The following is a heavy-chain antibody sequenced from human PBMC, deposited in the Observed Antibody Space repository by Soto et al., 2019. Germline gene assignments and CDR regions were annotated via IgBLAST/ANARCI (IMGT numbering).Heavy chain of an antibody. Sequence: GGSLRLSCAASGFTFSSYAMSWVRQAPGKGLEWVSAISGSGGSTYYADSVKGRFTISRDNSKNTLYLQMNSLRAEDTAVYYCAKDPGYCSGGSCPSALVDAFDIWGQGTMVTVSS. J-gene: IGHJ3*02. CDR1: GFTFSSYA. CDR3: AKDPGYCSGGSCPSALVDAFDI. D-gene: IGHD2-15*01. CDR2: ISGSGGST. V-gene: IGHV3-23*01.